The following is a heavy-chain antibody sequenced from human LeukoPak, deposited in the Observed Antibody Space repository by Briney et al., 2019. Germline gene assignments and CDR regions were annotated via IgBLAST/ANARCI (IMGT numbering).Heavy chain of an antibody. CDR3: VRGSSGTVVRGVAWAWFDP. D-gene: IGHD3-10*01. CDR1: GFTFRNYW. J-gene: IGHJ5*02. V-gene: IGHV3-7*05. Sequence: GGSLRLSCVASGFTFRNYWMTWVRQAPGKGLEWVANIHKDGSEKYFVASVRGRFTISRDNAKVSLYLQMSSLRAEDTAVYYCVRGSSGTVVRGVAWAWFDPWGQGTLVTVSS. CDR2: IHKDGSEK.